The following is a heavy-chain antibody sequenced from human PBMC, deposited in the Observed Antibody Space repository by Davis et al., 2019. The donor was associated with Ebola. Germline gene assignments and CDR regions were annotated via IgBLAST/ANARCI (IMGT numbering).Heavy chain of an antibody. Sequence: LSLTCAASGFTFSTYAMSWVRQAPGKGLEWVSAISGSGGGTYYADSLKGRFTISRDNSKNTLYLQMNSLRAEDTAVYYCAKVPYYYYMDVWGKGTTVTVSS. CDR2: ISGSGGGT. J-gene: IGHJ6*03. CDR1: GFTFSTYA. CDR3: AKVPYYYYMDV. V-gene: IGHV3-23*01.